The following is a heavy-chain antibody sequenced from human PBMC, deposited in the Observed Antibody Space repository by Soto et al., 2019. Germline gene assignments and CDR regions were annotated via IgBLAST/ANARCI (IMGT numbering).Heavy chain of an antibody. CDR3: ARAEPTEYYYYGMDV. CDR1: GFTFSSYD. V-gene: IGHV3-13*01. CDR2: IGTAGDT. Sequence: EVQLVESGGGLVQPGGSPRLSCAASGFTFSSYDMHWVRQATGKGLEWVSAIGTAGDTYYPGSVKGRFTISRENAKNSLYLQMNSLRAEDTAVYYCARAEPTEYYYYGMDVWGQGTTVTVSS. J-gene: IGHJ6*02.